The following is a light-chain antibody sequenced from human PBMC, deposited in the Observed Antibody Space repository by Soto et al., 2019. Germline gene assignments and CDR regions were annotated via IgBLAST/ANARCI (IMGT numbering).Light chain of an antibody. CDR1: QSIGSW. CDR3: QQYNSYRGT. V-gene: IGKV1-5*01. J-gene: IGKJ1*01. CDR2: DAS. Sequence: DIQMTQSSSTLSASVGDRVTITCRASQSIGSWLAWYQQKPGKAPKLLIYDASSLESGVPSRFSGSGSGTEFTLTISSLQPDDFATYYCQQYNSYRGTFGQGTKV.